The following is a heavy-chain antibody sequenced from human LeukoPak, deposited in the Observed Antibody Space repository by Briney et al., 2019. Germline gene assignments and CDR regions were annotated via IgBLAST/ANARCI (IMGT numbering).Heavy chain of an antibody. D-gene: IGHD3-22*01. Sequence: SETLSLTCTVSGGSISSYYWSWIRQPAGKGLEWIGRIYTSGSTNYNPSLKSRVTMSVDTSKNQFSLKMSSVTAADTAVYYCARLRKGGYNDAFDIWGQGTMVTVSS. CDR2: IYTSGST. CDR1: GGSISSYY. CDR3: ARLRKGGYNDAFDI. V-gene: IGHV4-4*07. J-gene: IGHJ3*02.